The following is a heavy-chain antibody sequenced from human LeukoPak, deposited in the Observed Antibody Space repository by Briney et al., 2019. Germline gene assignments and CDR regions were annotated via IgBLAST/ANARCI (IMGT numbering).Heavy chain of an antibody. CDR2: ISSSSSYI. J-gene: IGHJ4*02. CDR3: ARDISEDYYDTSDERDYFDY. V-gene: IGHV3-21*01. D-gene: IGHD3-22*01. CDR1: GFTFSSYS. Sequence: PGGSLRLSCAASGFTFSSYSMNWVRQAPGKGLEWVSSISSSSSYIYYADSVKGRFTISRDNAKNTLYLQMNSLRAEDTAVYYCARDISEDYYDTSDERDYFDYWGQGTLVTVSS.